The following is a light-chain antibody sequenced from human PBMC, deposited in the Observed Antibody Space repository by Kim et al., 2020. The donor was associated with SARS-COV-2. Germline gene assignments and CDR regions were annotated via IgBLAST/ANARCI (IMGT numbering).Light chain of an antibody. V-gene: IGLV3-19*01. J-gene: IGLJ2*01. CDR2: GKN. Sequence: SSELTQDPAVSVALGQTVRITCQGDSLRSYYGSWYQQKPGQAPVLVTYGKNNRPSGIPDRFSGSSSGNTASLTITGAQAEDEADYYCNSRDSSGDHVVFGGGTQLTVL. CDR1: SLRSYY. CDR3: NSRDSSGDHVV.